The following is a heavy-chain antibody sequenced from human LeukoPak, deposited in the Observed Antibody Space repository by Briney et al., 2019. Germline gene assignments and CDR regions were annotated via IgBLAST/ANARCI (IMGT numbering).Heavy chain of an antibody. CDR2: IYYSGST. J-gene: IGHJ4*02. V-gene: IGHV4-39*07. CDR3: ARGGQGVRGVIRGYYMDV. CDR1: GGSISSSSYY. Sequence: SETLSLTCTVSGGSISSSSYYWGWIRQPPGKGLEWIGSIYYSGSTYYNPSLKSRVTISVDTSKNQFSLKLSSVTAADTAVYYCARGGQGVRGVIRGYYMDVWGQGTLVTVSS. D-gene: IGHD3-10*01.